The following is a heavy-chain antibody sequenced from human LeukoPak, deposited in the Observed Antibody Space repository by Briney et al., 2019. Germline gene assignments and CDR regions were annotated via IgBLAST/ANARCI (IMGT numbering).Heavy chain of an antibody. J-gene: IGHJ5*01. CDR2: INDNGAT. V-gene: IGHV4-34*01. CDR1: GGSFSGYN. Sequence: SETLSLTCAVYGGSFSGYNWNWIRQAPGKGLEWIGEINDNGATNYNPSLKSRLTITVDTSKNQFSLTLKSLTAADTAVYYCARGSPKHDSWSQGTLVTVSS. CDR3: ARGSPKHDS.